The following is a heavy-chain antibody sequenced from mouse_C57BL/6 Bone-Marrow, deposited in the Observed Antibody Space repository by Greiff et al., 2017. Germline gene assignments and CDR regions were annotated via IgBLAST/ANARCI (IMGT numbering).Heavy chain of an antibody. J-gene: IGHJ2*01. Sequence: QVQLQQSGAELARPGASLKLSCKASGYTFTSYGISWVKQRTGQGLEWIGEIYPRSGNTYYNEKFKGKATLTADKSSSTAYVELRSLTSEDSAVYNCASYSSYHCYYFDYWGQGTTLTVSS. D-gene: IGHD2-12*01. CDR2: IYPRSGNT. CDR3: ASYSSYHCYYFDY. CDR1: GYTFTSYG. V-gene: IGHV1-81*01.